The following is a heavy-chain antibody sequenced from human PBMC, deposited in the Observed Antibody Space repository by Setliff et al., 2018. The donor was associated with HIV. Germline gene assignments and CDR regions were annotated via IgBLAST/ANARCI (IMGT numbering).Heavy chain of an antibody. CDR2: IYPNGSPDYPSGNT. V-gene: IGHV4-4*08. Sequence: KTSETLSLTCTVSGGSINNYYWSWIRQPPGKGLEWIGYIYPNGSPDYPSGNTVYNPSFRSRVTLSLDTSKNQFSLKLTSVTAADAAVYYCTGDYNSGSYRFDYWGQGTPVTVS. CDR1: GGSINNYY. D-gene: IGHD3-10*01. CDR3: TGDYNSGSYRFDY. J-gene: IGHJ4*02.